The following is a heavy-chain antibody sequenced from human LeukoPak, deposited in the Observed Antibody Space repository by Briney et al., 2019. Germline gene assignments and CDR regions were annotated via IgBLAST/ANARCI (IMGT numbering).Heavy chain of an antibody. V-gene: IGHV1-69*01. CDR1: GGTFSSYA. J-gene: IGHJ6*02. CDR2: IIPIFGTA. D-gene: IGHD2-2*01. Sequence: KVSYKASGGTFSSYAISWVRQAPGQGLEWMGGIIPIFGTANYAQKFQGRVTITADESTSTAYMELSSLRSEDTAVYYCARDLIVVVPAATYSGYYYYGMDVWGQGTTVTVSS. CDR3: ARDLIVVVPAATYSGYYYYGMDV.